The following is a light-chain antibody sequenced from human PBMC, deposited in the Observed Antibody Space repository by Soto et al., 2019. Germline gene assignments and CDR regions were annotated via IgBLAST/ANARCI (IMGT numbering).Light chain of an antibody. V-gene: IGLV2-14*01. CDR1: SSDVGGYNY. CDR3: SSYTSSSTLP. CDR2: EVS. Sequence: QSALTQPASVSGSPGQSITISCTGTSSDVGGYNYVSWYQQHPGKAPKLRIYEVSNRPSGVSNRFSGSKSGNTASLTISGLQAEDEADYYCSSYTSSSTLPFGTGTQLTVL. J-gene: IGLJ1*01.